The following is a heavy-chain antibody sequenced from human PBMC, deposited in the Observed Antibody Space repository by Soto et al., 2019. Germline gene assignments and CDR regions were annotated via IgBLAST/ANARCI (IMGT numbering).Heavy chain of an antibody. CDR3: ARYSGSYWHYLDF. D-gene: IGHD1-26*01. V-gene: IGHV5-51*01. CDR1: GYSFASHW. Sequence: LKISCKGSGYSFASHWVAWVRQMPEKGLEWIGTIYPGDSDTKYSPAFRGQVTISADTSVSTAYLQWRSLEATDSAIYYCARYSGSYWHYLDFWGQGTLVTVS. CDR2: IYPGDSDT. J-gene: IGHJ4*02.